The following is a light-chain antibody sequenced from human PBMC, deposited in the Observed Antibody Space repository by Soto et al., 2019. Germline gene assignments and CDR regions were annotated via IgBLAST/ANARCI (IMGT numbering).Light chain of an antibody. CDR3: QQYNSYST. J-gene: IGKJ1*01. V-gene: IGKV1-5*01. Sequence: DIQMTQSHSTLSASVGDRVTITFRASQSISSWLAWYQQKPGKAPKLLIYDASSLESGVPSRFSGSGSGTEFTLTISSLQPDDFETYYCQQYNSYSTFGQGTKVDI. CDR2: DAS. CDR1: QSISSW.